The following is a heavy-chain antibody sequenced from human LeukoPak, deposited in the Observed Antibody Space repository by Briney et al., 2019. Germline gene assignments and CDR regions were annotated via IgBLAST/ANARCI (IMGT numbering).Heavy chain of an antibody. V-gene: IGHV4-59*08. Sequence: SETLSLTCTVSGGSINTYYWSWIRQPPGKGLEWIGSIYHSGSTYYNPSLKSRVTISVDTSKNQFSLKLSSVTAADTAVYYCARVMITFGGGPIDYWGQGTLVTVSS. CDR3: ARVMITFGGGPIDY. CDR2: IYHSGST. CDR1: GGSINTYY. D-gene: IGHD3-16*01. J-gene: IGHJ4*02.